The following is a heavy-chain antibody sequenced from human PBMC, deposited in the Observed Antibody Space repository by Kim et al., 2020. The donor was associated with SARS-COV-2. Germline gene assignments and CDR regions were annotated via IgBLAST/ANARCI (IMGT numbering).Heavy chain of an antibody. V-gene: IGHV3-21*01. J-gene: IGHJ4*02. CDR3: ARVPTAVLWYFDY. D-gene: IGHD6-19*01. Sequence: GGSLRLSCAASGFTFSSYSMNWVRQAPGKGLEWVSSISSSSSYIYYADSVKGRFTISRDNAKNSLYLQMNSLRAEDTAVYYCARVPTAVLWYFDYWGQGTLVTVSS. CDR1: GFTFSSYS. CDR2: ISSSSSYI.